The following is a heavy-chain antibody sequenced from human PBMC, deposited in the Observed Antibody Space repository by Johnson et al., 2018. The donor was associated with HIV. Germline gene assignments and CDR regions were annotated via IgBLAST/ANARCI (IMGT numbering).Heavy chain of an antibody. Sequence: QVQLVESGGGVVQPGRSLRLSCAASGFTFSSYAMHWVRQAPGKGLEWVAVISYDGSNKYYADSVKGRFTISRDNSKNTLYLQMNSRRAEDTAVYYCARDDSSGWYGLGAFDIWGQGTMVTVSS. CDR3: ARDDSSGWYGLGAFDI. CDR2: ISYDGSNK. J-gene: IGHJ3*02. D-gene: IGHD6-19*01. V-gene: IGHV3-30*04. CDR1: GFTFSSYA.